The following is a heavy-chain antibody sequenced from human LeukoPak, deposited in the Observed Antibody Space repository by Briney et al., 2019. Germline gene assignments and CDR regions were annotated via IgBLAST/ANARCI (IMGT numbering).Heavy chain of an antibody. CDR2: IYYSGST. Sequence: PSETLSLTCTVSGGSISSSSYYWGWIRQPPGKGLEWIGSIYYSGSTYYNPSLKSRVTISVDTSKNQFSLKLSSVTAADTAVYYCARQEGNYDFWSANTHNAFDIWGQGTMVTVSS. CDR1: GGSISSSSYY. V-gene: IGHV4-39*01. J-gene: IGHJ3*02. D-gene: IGHD3-3*01. CDR3: ARQEGNYDFWSANTHNAFDI.